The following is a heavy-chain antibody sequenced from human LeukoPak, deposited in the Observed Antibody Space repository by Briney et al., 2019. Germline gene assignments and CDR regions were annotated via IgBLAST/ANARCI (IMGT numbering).Heavy chain of an antibody. D-gene: IGHD2-2*01. CDR2: ISGSGGST. J-gene: IGHJ5*02. CDR3: AKDRLDIVVVPAATHGLDP. Sequence: GRSLRLSCAASGFTFDDYAMHWVRHAPGKGLEWVSAISGSGGSTYYADSVKGRFTISRDNSKNTLYLQMNSLRAEDTAVYYCAKDRLDIVVVPAATHGLDPWGQGTLVTVSS. V-gene: IGHV3-23*01. CDR1: GFTFDDYA.